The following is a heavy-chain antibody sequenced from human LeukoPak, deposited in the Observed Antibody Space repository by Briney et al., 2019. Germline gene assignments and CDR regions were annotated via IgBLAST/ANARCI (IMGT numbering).Heavy chain of an antibody. D-gene: IGHD3-22*01. Sequence: PSETLSLTCAVYGGSFSGYYWSWIRQPPGKGLEWIGEINHSGSTNYNPSLKSRVTISVDTSKNQFSLKLSSVTAADTAVYYCASNTYYYDSSGYPNPDYWGQGTLVTVSS. CDR3: ASNTYYYDSSGYPNPDY. V-gene: IGHV4-34*01. CDR2: INHSGST. J-gene: IGHJ4*02. CDR1: GGSFSGYY.